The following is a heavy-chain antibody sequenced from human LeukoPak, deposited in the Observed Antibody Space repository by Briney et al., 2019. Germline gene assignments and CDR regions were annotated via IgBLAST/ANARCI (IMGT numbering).Heavy chain of an antibody. CDR3: ARESRGGVPAAKWGIRGRYYFDY. V-gene: IGHV4-39*07. Sequence: SETLSLTRTVSGGSISSSSYYWGWIRQPPGKGLEWIGSIYYSGSTYYNPPLKSRVTISVDTSKNQFSLKLSSVTAADTAVYYCARESRGGVPAAKWGIRGRYYFDYWGQGTLVTVSS. D-gene: IGHD2-2*01. CDR2: IYYSGST. CDR1: GGSISSSSYY. J-gene: IGHJ4*02.